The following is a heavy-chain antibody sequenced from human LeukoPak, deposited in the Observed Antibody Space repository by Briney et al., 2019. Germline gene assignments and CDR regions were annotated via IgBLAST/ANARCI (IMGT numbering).Heavy chain of an antibody. D-gene: IGHD6-13*01. CDR3: ATGAPTSYSLAY. CDR2: IYYSGST. J-gene: IGHJ4*02. V-gene: IGHV4-59*08. Sequence: SETLSLTCTVSGGSISSYYWSPIRQPPGKGLEWIGYIYYSGSTNYNPSLKSRVTISVDTSKNQFSLKLSSVTAADTAVYYCATGAPTSYSLAYWGQGTLVTVSS. CDR1: GGSISSYY.